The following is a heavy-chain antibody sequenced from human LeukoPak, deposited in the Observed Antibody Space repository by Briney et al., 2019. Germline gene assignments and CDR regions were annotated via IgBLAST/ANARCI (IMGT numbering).Heavy chain of an antibody. V-gene: IGHV4-59*08. CDR3: ARHLSGSLLYFDH. D-gene: IGHD1-26*01. CDR2: IYYSGST. CDR1: GGSISSYH. J-gene: IGHJ4*02. Sequence: SETLSLTCTVSGGSISSYHWSWIRQPPGKGLEWIGYIYYSGSTNYNPSLKSRVTISVDTSKNQFSLKLSSVTAADTAVYYCARHLSGSLLYFDHWGQGTLVTVSA.